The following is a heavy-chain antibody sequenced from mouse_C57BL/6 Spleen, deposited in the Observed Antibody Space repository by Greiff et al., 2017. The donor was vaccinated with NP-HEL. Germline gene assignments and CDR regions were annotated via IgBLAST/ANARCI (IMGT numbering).Heavy chain of an antibody. V-gene: IGHV5-6*01. D-gene: IGHD1-1*01. Sequence: EVKVVESGGDLVKPGGSLKLSCAASGFTFSSYGMSWVRQTPDKRLEWVATISSGGSYTYYPDSVKGRFTISRDNAKNTLYLQMSSLKSEDTAMYYCARLCGSSFAYWGQGTLATVSA. CDR2: ISSGGSYT. CDR3: ARLCGSSFAY. CDR1: GFTFSSYG. J-gene: IGHJ3*01.